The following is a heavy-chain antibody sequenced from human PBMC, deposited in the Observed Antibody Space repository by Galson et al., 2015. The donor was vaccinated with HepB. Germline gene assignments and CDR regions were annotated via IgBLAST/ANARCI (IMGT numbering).Heavy chain of an antibody. CDR1: GFTFSDHY. CDR2: TRNKANSYTT. CDR3: ARCRIVGARNYYYYYSMDV. J-gene: IGHJ6*02. V-gene: IGHV3-72*01. Sequence: SLRLSCAASGFTFSDHYMDWVRQAPGKGLEWVGRTRNKANSYTTEYAASMKGRFTISRDDSKNSLYLQMNSLKTEDTAVYYCARCRIVGARNYYYYYSMDVWGQATTVTVSS. D-gene: IGHD1-26*01.